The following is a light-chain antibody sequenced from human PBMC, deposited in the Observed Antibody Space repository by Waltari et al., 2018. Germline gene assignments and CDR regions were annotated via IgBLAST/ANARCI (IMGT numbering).Light chain of an antibody. CDR3: SSYSGTNNFVV. Sequence: QSALTQPPSASGSPGQSVTISCTGTSSDVGGSDFVSWYQQPPGEVPRLMIYDVTMRPSGVPDRFSGSKSGNTASLTVSGLQAEDEADYYCSSYSGTNNFVVFGGGTKLTVL. CDR1: SSDVGGSDF. J-gene: IGLJ2*01. CDR2: DVT. V-gene: IGLV2-8*01.